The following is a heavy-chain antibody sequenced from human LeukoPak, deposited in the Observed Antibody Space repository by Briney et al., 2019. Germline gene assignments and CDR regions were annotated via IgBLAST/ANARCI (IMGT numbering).Heavy chain of an antibody. V-gene: IGHV4-38-2*02. J-gene: IGHJ4*02. Sequence: SETLSLTCTVSGYSISSGYYWGWIRQPPGKGLEWIGSIYHSGSTYYNPSLKSRVTISVDTSKNQFSLKLSSVTAADTAVYYCARDVGFGEIAHLDYWGQGTLVTVSS. D-gene: IGHD3-10*01. CDR1: GYSISSGYY. CDR2: IYHSGST. CDR3: ARDVGFGEIAHLDY.